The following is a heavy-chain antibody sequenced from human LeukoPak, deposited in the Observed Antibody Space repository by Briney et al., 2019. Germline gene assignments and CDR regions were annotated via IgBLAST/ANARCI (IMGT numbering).Heavy chain of an antibody. D-gene: IGHD3-9*01. V-gene: IGHV4-59*01. Sequence: SETLSLTCTVSGGSISSYYWSWIRQPPGKGLEWIGYIYYSGSTNYNPSLKSRVTISVDTSKNQFSLKLSSVTAADTAVYYCARNYDILTGFFDYWGQGTLVTVSS. CDR1: GGSISSYY. J-gene: IGHJ4*02. CDR3: ARNYDILTGFFDY. CDR2: IYYSGST.